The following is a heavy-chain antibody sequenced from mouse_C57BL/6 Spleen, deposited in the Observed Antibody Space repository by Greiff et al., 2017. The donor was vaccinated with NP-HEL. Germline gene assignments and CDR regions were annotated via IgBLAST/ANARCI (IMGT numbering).Heavy chain of an antibody. Sequence: VQLKEPGGGLVKPGGSLKLSCAASGFTFSSYTMSWVRQTPEKRLEWVATISGGGGNTYYPDSVKGRFTISRDNAKNTLYLQMSSLRSEDTALYYCARGGYSNPWFAYWGQGTLVTVSA. D-gene: IGHD2-5*01. V-gene: IGHV5-9*01. CDR2: ISGGGGNT. J-gene: IGHJ3*01. CDR3: ARGGYSNPWFAY. CDR1: GFTFSSYT.